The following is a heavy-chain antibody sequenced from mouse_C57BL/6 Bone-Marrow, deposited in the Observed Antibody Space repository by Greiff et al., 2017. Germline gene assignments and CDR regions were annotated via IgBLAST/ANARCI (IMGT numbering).Heavy chain of an antibody. V-gene: IGHV1-69*01. CDR1: GYTFTSYW. CDR3: ARAYGSPYYFDY. Sequence: QVQLQQPGAELVMPGASVKLSCKASGYTFTSYWMHWVKQRPGQGLEWIGEIDPSDSSTNYNQKFKGKSTLTVDKSSSTAYMQLSSLTSEDSAVYYCARAYGSPYYFDYWGQGTTLTVSS. D-gene: IGHD1-1*01. J-gene: IGHJ2*01. CDR2: IDPSDSST.